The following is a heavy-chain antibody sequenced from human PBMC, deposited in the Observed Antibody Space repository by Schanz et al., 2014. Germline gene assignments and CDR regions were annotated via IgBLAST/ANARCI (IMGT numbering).Heavy chain of an antibody. CDR1: GFTFSRFG. D-gene: IGHD4-17*01. Sequence: QVQLVESGGGVVRPGRSLRLSCATSGFTFSRFGMHWVRQAPGKGPEWVALVWSDGNTKYYVDSVKGRFTISRDNSMNTLHLQMDGLRVEDTAVYYCARDAVTSVLTPGFYYWGQGTLVTVSS. CDR2: VWSDGNTK. J-gene: IGHJ4*02. V-gene: IGHV3-33*01. CDR3: ARDAVTSVLTPGFYY.